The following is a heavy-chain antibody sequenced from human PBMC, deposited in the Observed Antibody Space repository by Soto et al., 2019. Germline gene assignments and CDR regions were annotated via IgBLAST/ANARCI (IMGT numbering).Heavy chain of an antibody. V-gene: IGHV1-18*01. D-gene: IGHD4-17*01. Sequence: QVRLVQSGAEVKKSGASVKVSCRTSGYTFTTYGISWVRQAPGQGLEWMGWITPFNDNTNYAQNLQGRVTMTTDTSTNTAYLELRSLTSDDTAVYYCARTDKGDYVPPLDNWGQGTLVTVSS. CDR1: GYTFTTYG. CDR2: ITPFNDNT. J-gene: IGHJ4*02. CDR3: ARTDKGDYVPPLDN.